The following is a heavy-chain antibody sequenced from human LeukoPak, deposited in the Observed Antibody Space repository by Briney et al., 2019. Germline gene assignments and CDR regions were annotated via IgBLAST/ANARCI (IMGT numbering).Heavy chain of an antibody. V-gene: IGHV1-69*04. CDR3: ARDRDYYYDSSGYYYDDY. D-gene: IGHD3-22*01. Sequence: GASVKVSCKASGGTFSSYAISWVRQAPGQGLEWMGRIIPILGIANYAQKFQCRVTITADKSTSTAYMELSSLRSEDTAVYYCARDRDYYYDSSGYYYDDYWGQGTLVTVSS. CDR1: GGTFSSYA. J-gene: IGHJ4*02. CDR2: IIPILGIA.